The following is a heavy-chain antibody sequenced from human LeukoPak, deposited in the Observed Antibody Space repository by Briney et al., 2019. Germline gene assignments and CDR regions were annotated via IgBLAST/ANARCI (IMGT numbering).Heavy chain of an antibody. V-gene: IGHV3-53*01. J-gene: IGHJ4*02. CDR3: ARYYGSGNHYTYYFDY. CDR2: IYSGGST. CDR1: GFTVSSNY. D-gene: IGHD3-10*01. Sequence: GGSLRLSCAASGFTVSSNYMSWVRQAPGKGLEWVSVIYSGGSTYYADSVKGRFTISRDNSKNTLYLQMNSLRAKDTAVYYCARYYGSGNHYTYYFDYWGQGTLVTVSS.